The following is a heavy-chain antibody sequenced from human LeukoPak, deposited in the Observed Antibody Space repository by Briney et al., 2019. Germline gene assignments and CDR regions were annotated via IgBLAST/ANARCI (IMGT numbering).Heavy chain of an antibody. J-gene: IGHJ3*02. CDR1: GFIFSSYG. V-gene: IGHV3-33*05. Sequence: GRSLRLSCAASGFIFSSYGMYWVRQAPGKGLEWVAVISNDGNNKEYADSVKGRFTISRDNAKNSLYLQMNSLRDEDTAVYYCARGLGAFDMWGQGTKVTVSA. D-gene: IGHD3-16*01. CDR3: ARGLGAFDM. CDR2: ISNDGNNK.